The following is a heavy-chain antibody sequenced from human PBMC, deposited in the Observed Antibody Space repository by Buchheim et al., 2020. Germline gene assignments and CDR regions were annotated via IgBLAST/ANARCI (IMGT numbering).Heavy chain of an antibody. CDR1: GYTFTSYD. Sequence: QVQLVQSGAEVKKPGASVKVSCKASGYTFTSYDINWVRQATGQGLEWMGWMNPNSGNTGYAQKFKGRFTMTRNTSISTAYMELSSLRSEDTAVYYCARALMGYCSGGSCGAVWFDPWGQGTL. J-gene: IGHJ5*02. D-gene: IGHD2-15*01. CDR3: ARALMGYCSGGSCGAVWFDP. CDR2: MNPNSGNT. V-gene: IGHV1-8*01.